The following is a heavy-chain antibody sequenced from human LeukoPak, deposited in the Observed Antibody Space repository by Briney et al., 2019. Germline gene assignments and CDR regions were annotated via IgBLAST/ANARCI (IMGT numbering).Heavy chain of an antibody. D-gene: IGHD3-22*01. Sequence: MPSETLSLTCTVSGGSLSGHYWSWIRQPPGKRLEWIGYVSYTGRTKYNPSLQSRVTVSIDTSKRQFSLKRTSVTSADTTVYSCARLLDNDISGVPDTFDVWGQGKTVIVSS. V-gene: IGHV4-59*11. CDR2: VSYTGRT. CDR1: GGSLSGHY. J-gene: IGHJ3*01. CDR3: ARLLDNDISGVPDTFDV.